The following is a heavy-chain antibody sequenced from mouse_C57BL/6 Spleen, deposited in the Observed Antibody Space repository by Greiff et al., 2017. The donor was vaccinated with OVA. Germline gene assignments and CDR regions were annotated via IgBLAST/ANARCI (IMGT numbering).Heavy chain of an antibody. Sequence: QVQLQQPGAELVKPGASVKLSCKASGYTFTSYWMHWVKQRPGQGLEWIGMIHPNSGSTNYNEKFKSKATLTVDKSSSTAYMQLSSLTSEDSAVYYWATPIYDYGSSYRAEFAYWGQGTLVTVSA. CDR3: ATPIYDYGSSYRAEFAY. D-gene: IGHD1-1*01. V-gene: IGHV1-64*01. CDR2: IHPNSGST. J-gene: IGHJ3*01. CDR1: GYTFTSYW.